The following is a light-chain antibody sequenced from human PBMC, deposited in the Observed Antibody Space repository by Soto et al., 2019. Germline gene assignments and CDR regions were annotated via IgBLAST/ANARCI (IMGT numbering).Light chain of an antibody. J-gene: IGLJ3*02. Sequence: QSVLTQPPSVSGTPGLRVNISCSGGISNIGKDTVNWYQQLPGTAPKLLMFNDDKRPSGVPYRFSGSRSGTSASLAISGLQSDDEAVYFCSTGAASLNGWVFGGGTKLTVL. V-gene: IGLV1-44*01. CDR1: ISNIGKDT. CDR3: STGAASLNGWV. CDR2: NDD.